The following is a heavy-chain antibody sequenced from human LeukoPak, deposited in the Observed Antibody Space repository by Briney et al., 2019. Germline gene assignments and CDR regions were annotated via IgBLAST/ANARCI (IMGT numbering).Heavy chain of an antibody. D-gene: IGHD2-2*01. J-gene: IGHJ5*02. CDR2: IYYSGST. CDR1: GGSISSHY. CDR3: ARMWPPIVVVPAAKNWFDP. Sequence: SETLSLTCTVSGGSISSHYWSWIRQPPGKGPEWIGYIYYSGSTNYNPSLKSRVTISVDTSKNQFSLKLSSVTAADTAVYYCARMWPPIVVVPAAKNWFDPWGQGTLVTVSS. V-gene: IGHV4-59*11.